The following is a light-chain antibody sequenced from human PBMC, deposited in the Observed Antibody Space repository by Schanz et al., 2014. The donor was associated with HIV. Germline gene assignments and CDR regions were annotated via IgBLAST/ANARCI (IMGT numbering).Light chain of an antibody. Sequence: QSALTQPRSVSGSPGQSVTISCTGTSSDVGGYNYLSWYQEHPGKAPKLMIYDVSNRPSGVSNRFSGSKSGNTASLTISGLRAEDEADYYCSSYTTSGSLVFGGGTKLTVL. J-gene: IGLJ3*02. CDR2: DVS. CDR1: SSDVGGYNY. V-gene: IGLV2-14*01. CDR3: SSYTTSGSLV.